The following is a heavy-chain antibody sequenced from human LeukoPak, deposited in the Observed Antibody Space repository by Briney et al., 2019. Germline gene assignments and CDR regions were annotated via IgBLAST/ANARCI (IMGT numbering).Heavy chain of an antibody. J-gene: IGHJ4*02. CDR3: ARGAVAAAGAFDY. V-gene: IGHV3-53*01. D-gene: IGHD6-13*01. Sequence: GGSLRLSCAASGFSVSTSYMSWVRQAPGKGLEWASVIYIGGGTYYADSVKGRFSISRDTSNNTLYLQMNSLRVDDTAVYYCARGAVAAAGAFDYWGQGALVTVSS. CDR1: GFSVSTSY. CDR2: IYIGGGT.